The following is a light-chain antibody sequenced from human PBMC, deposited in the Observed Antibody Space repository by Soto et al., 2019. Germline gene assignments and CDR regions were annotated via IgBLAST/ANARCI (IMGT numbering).Light chain of an antibody. Sequence: DIVFTQSPFTLSLSPGERATLSCMASQSVINNYLAWYQQKPGQAPRLLIYGASNRATGIPDRFSGSGSGTDFTLTISRLEPEDFAVYYCQQYGSSGTFGQGTKVDIK. CDR2: GAS. V-gene: IGKV3-20*01. CDR1: QSVINNY. CDR3: QQYGSSGT. J-gene: IGKJ1*01.